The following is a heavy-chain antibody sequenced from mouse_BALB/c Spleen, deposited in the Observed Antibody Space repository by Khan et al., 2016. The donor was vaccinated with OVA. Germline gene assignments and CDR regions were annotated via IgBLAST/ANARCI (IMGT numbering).Heavy chain of an antibody. CDR2: ISTGGSYT. V-gene: IGHV5-6*01. J-gene: IGHJ3*01. CDR1: GFTFSTYG. D-gene: IGHD1-1*01. CDR3: ARLAYYYDSEGFAY. Sequence: VQLKQSGGDLVKPGGSLKLSCAASGFTFSTYGMSWVRQTPDKRLEWVATISTGGSYTYYPDSVKGRFTISRDNAKNTLYLQMSSLKSEYTAMFYCARLAYYYDSEGFAYWGQGTLVTVSA.